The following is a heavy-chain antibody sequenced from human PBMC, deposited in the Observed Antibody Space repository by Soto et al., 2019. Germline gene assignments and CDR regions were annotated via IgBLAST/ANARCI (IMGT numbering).Heavy chain of an antibody. CDR2: INSSRSSI. CDR1: GFTFSSYW. D-gene: IGHD3-9*01. V-gene: IGHV3-48*01. CDR3: ARVLEYYDILTGYLVPTYFDY. Sequence: PGGSLRLSCAASGFTFSSYWMHWVRQAPGKGLVWVSRINSSRSSIYYADSVKGRFTISRDNAKNSLYLQMNSLRAEDTAVYYCARVLEYYDILTGYLVPTYFDYWGQGTLVTVSS. J-gene: IGHJ4*02.